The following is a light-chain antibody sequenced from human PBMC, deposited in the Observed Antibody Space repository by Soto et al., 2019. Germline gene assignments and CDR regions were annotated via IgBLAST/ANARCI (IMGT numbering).Light chain of an antibody. CDR2: TAY. CDR1: QRLFGF. CDR3: QQTYSAPFT. J-gene: IGKJ3*01. Sequence: DIQMTQSPSSLSASVGDSVTLTCRASQRLFGFLNWYQQAPGRAPKLLISTAYKLQSGVPSRFSGSESGTEFTLTISSLQPEDFAIYFCQQTYSAPFTFGPGTTVDVK. V-gene: IGKV1-39*01.